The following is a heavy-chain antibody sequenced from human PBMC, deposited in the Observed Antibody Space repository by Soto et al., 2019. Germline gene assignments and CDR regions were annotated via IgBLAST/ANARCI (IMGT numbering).Heavy chain of an antibody. V-gene: IGHV1-18*01. CDR3: ARDSPAAAGTFGRYGMDV. CDR2: ISAYNGNT. CDR1: GYTFTSYG. Sequence: ASVKVSCKASGYTFTSYGISWVRQAPGQGLEWMGWISAYNGNTNYAQKLQGRVTMTTDTSTSTAYMELRSLRSDDTALYYCARDSPAAAGTFGRYGMDVWGQGTTVTVSS. D-gene: IGHD6-13*01. J-gene: IGHJ6*02.